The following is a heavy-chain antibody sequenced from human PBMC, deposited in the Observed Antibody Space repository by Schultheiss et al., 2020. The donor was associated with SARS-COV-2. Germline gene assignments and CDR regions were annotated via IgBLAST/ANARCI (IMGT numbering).Heavy chain of an antibody. Sequence: GGSLRLSCAVYGGSFSGYYWSWIRQPPGKGLEWVAVISYDGSNKYYADSVKGRFTISRDNSKNTLYLQMNSLRAEDTAVYYCARGAYYYYGMDVWGQGTTVTVSS. V-gene: IGHV3-30*03. J-gene: IGHJ6*02. CDR2: ISYDGSNK. CDR1: GGSFSGYY. CDR3: ARGAYYYYGMDV.